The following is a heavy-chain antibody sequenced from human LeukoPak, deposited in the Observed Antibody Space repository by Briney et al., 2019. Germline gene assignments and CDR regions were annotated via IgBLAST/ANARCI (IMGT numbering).Heavy chain of an antibody. CDR3: ARHVGSSGWYV. J-gene: IGHJ4*02. CDR1: GYSFTSYW. Sequence: GESRKISFKASGYSFTSYWIGWGRPMPGKGLEWMGIIYPSDSDTRYSPSFQGQVTISVDKSISTAYLQWSSLKASDTAMYYCARHVGSSGWYVWGQGTLVTVSP. V-gene: IGHV5-51*01. CDR2: IYPSDSDT. D-gene: IGHD6-19*01.